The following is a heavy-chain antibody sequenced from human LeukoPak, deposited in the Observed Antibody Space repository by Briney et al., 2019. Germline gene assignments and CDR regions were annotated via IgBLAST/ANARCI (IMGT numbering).Heavy chain of an antibody. CDR1: GFTVNSNY. J-gene: IGHJ4*02. CDR2: LYSDGRT. Sequence: PGGSLRLSCAASGFTVNSNYMNWVRQAPGKGLEWVSVLYSDGRTYYADSVKGRFTISRDNSKNTLYLQMNSLRAEDTAVYYCARVGAAAGTDEYYFDYWGQGTLVTVSS. V-gene: IGHV3-53*01. CDR3: ARVGAAAGTDEYYFDY. D-gene: IGHD6-13*01.